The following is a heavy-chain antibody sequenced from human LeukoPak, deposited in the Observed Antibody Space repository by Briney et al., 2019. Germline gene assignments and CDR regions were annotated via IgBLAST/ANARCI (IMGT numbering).Heavy chain of an antibody. J-gene: IGHJ4*02. V-gene: IGHV3-7*01. CDR3: ARFAEVWGSYRRFDD. CDR1: GFTFSRYW. D-gene: IGHD3-16*02. CDR2: IQQDGSVK. Sequence: GGSLRLSCAASGFTFSRYWMSWVRQAPGKGLEWVANIQQDGSVKYYVDSVKGRLTISRDNAKNSLYLQMNSLRAEDTAVYYCARFAEVWGSYRRFDDWGQGTLVTVSS.